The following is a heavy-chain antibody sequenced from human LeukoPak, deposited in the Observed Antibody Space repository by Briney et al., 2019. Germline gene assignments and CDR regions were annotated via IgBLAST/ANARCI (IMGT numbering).Heavy chain of an antibody. CDR3: ARDNGEVGGWFDP. Sequence: SQTLSHTCTVSGGSISSGSYYWSWIRQPAGKGLEWIGHIYTSGNTNYNPSLKSRVTISVDTSKNQLSLKLSSVTAADTAVYYCARDNGEVGGWFDPWGQGTLVTVSS. V-gene: IGHV4-61*09. J-gene: IGHJ5*02. CDR1: GGSISSGSYY. CDR2: IYTSGNT. D-gene: IGHD4-17*01.